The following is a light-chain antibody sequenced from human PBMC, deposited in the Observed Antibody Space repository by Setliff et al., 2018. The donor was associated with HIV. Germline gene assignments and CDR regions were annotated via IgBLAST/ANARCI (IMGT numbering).Light chain of an antibody. V-gene: IGLV2-14*01. CDR3: SSFTPTTTLV. J-gene: IGLJ1*01. CDR2: EVS. CDR1: SSDVGSYNY. Sequence: QSALTQPASVSGSPGQSITISCTGTSSDVGSYNYVSWYQQHPGKAPKLMISEVSNRPSGVSNRFSGSKSDNTASLTISGLQSEDEADYFCSSFTPTTTLVFGTGTKVTVL.